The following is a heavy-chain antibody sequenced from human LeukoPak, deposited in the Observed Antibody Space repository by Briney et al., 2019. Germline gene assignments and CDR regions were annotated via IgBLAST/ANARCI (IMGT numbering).Heavy chain of an antibody. V-gene: IGHV3-11*01. CDR1: GFTFSDYY. D-gene: IGHD2-15*01. J-gene: IGHJ6*03. Sequence: KTGGSLRLSCATSGFTFSDYYMSWIRQAPGKGLEWVSYISSSGSPIYYADSVKGRFTISRDNAKNSLFLQMNSLRAEDTAVYYCARVLRYCSGGNCYSGGLGYMDVWGKGTTVTISS. CDR2: ISSSGSPI. CDR3: ARVLRYCSGGNCYSGGLGYMDV.